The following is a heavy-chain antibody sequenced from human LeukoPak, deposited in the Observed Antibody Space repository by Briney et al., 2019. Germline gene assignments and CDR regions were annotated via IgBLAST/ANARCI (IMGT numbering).Heavy chain of an antibody. D-gene: IGHD3-16*01. CDR1: GFTFGNSA. J-gene: IGHJ6*03. CDR2: ISASGHYT. CDR3: AKDGSWGDYYFYFYIDV. Sequence: PGGSLRLSCEVSGFTFGNSAMSWVRQAPGKGLEWISGISASGHYTYTADSLKGRLTISRDNSKNTLYLQMNSLRAEDTALYYCAKDGSWGDYYFYFYIDVWGKGTTVTVSS. V-gene: IGHV3-23*01.